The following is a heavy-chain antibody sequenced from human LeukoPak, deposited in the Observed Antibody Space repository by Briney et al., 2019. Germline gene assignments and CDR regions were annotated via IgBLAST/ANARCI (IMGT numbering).Heavy chain of an antibody. D-gene: IGHD3-22*01. Sequence: ASVKVSCKASGGTFTTYAISWVRQAPGQGLEWMGGIIPIFGTANYAQKFQGRVTVTTDESTSTDYMELSSLRPEDTAVYYCARGDSSGYYYFDYWGEGTLVTVSS. V-gene: IGHV1-69*05. J-gene: IGHJ4*02. CDR1: GGTFTTYA. CDR2: IIPIFGTA. CDR3: ARGDSSGYYYFDY.